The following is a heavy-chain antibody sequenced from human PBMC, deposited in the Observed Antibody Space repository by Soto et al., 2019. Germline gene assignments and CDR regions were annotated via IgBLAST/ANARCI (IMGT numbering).Heavy chain of an antibody. J-gene: IGHJ5*02. CDR2: INHTGGT. CDR1: GGSVNGYY. CDR3: ATRITVFGLLIPPFDP. Sequence: QVHLQQWGAGLLKPSETLSLTCAVYGGSVNGYYWNWIRQPPGKGLEWIGEINHTGGTHYNPTLKSRVTMSVDTSKNQFSLRLSSVTAADTAIYYCATRITVFGLLIPPFDPWGQGTQVTVSS. D-gene: IGHD3-3*01. V-gene: IGHV4-34*02.